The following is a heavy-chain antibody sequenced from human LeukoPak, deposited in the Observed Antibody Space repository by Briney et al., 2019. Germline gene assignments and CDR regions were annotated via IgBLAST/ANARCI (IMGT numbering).Heavy chain of an antibody. Sequence: GGSLRLSCAASGFIFNTYSMSWVRQAPGKRLEWVSTIRGSGENTHYADSVQGRFTISRDKSMYTLYLQMDSLRGDDTAVYYCAKDRISYTTSPGELSHWGQGTLVIVSS. D-gene: IGHD3-10*01. CDR2: IRGSGENT. V-gene: IGHV3-23*01. CDR1: GFIFNTYS. CDR3: AKDRISYTTSPGELSH. J-gene: IGHJ4*02.